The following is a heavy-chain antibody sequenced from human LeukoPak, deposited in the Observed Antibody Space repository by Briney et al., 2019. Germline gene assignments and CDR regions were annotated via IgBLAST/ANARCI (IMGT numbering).Heavy chain of an antibody. CDR1: GFTFTTYW. J-gene: IGHJ4*02. CDR3: ATSLDTAGGPY. V-gene: IGHV3-7*01. D-gene: IGHD5-18*01. Sequence: PGGSLRLSCAASGFTFTTYWMTWVRQAPGKGLEWLANIRQDRGATYYADSVKGRFTISRDNAKNSLYLQMHSLRADDTAVYYCATSLDTAGGPYWGQGTLVTVSS. CDR2: IRQDRGAT.